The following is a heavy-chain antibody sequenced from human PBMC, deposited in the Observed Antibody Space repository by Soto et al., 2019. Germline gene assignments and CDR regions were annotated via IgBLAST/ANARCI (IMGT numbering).Heavy chain of an antibody. D-gene: IGHD1-1*01. Sequence: QVQLVQSGAEVKKTGSSVTVSCKASGGTFGNSAISWVRQAPGQGLEWMGGIIPIFPTPDYAQKCQGRVTLPADEHTRKAYMELSSISSEDTAVYYCARDTARLQLGENYNYAIDVWGQGTTVTVSS. J-gene: IGHJ6*02. CDR3: ARDTARLQLGENYNYAIDV. CDR2: IIPIFPTP. CDR1: GGTFGNSA. V-gene: IGHV1-69*12.